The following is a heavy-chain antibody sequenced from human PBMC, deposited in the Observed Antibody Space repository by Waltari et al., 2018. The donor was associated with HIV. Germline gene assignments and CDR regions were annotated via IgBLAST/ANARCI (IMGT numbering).Heavy chain of an antibody. CDR3: ARGDVITRTPNFDN. CDR1: GYTFTSYF. V-gene: IGHV1-46*01. J-gene: IGHJ4*02. CDR2: INPSGGST. D-gene: IGHD1-20*01. Sequence: VQSGADVKKPGSSVRVSCKASGYTFTSYFMHWVRQAPGQGLEWMGIINPSGGSTTYAQKFQGRVTMTRDTSTSTVYMELSSLRSEDTAVYSCARGDVITRTPNFDNWGQGTLVTVSS.